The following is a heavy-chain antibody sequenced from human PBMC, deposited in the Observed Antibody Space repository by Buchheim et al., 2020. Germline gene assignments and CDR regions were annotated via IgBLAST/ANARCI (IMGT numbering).Heavy chain of an antibody. CDR3: ARGIAATANPNWFDP. V-gene: IGHV3-74*01. J-gene: IGHJ5*02. Sequence: EIQLVESGGGLVQPGGSLRLSCAASGFSFSSYWMHWVRQAPGRGLVWVSRITSDGSGTGYADSVPGRFTISSDNAKNTLYLQMNSLSPEDTAVYFCARGIAATANPNWFDPWGQGTL. CDR1: GFSFSSYW. CDR2: ITSDGSGT. D-gene: IGHD6-25*01.